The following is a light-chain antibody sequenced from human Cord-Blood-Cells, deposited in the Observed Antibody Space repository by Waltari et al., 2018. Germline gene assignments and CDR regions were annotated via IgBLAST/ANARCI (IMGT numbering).Light chain of an antibody. Sequence: QSALTQPASVSGSPGQSITISCNGTRSDVGGYNYVSWYQQHPGKAPKLMIYDVSNRPSGVSNRFSGSKSGNTASLTISGLQAEDEADYYCSSYTSSSTLVFGTGTKVTVL. CDR1: RSDVGGYNY. CDR2: DVS. V-gene: IGLV2-14*01. J-gene: IGLJ1*01. CDR3: SSYTSSSTLV.